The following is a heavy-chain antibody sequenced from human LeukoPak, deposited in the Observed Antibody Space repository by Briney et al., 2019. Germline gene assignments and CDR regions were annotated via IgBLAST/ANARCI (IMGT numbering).Heavy chain of an antibody. CDR3: ARDGVPGHFEW. Sequence: ELIGWNDPSNGNIKYAEKVQDRVTMTTDTSTSTAYMDLRSLRFYDTAVYYCARDGVPGHFEWWGRGTLITVSS. V-gene: IGHV1-18*01. J-gene: IGHJ4*01. CDR2: NDPSNGNI. D-gene: IGHD6-19*01.